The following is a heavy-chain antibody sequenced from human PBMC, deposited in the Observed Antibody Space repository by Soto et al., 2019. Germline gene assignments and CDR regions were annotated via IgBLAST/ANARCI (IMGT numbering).Heavy chain of an antibody. CDR3: ARNFQGTPFDY. CDR1: DGSISSGGYY. D-gene: IGHD1-1*01. CDR2: IYYSGST. V-gene: IGHV4-31*03. Sequence: SETLSLTCTLSDGSISSGGYYWSWIRQHPGKGLEWIGYIYYSGSTYYNPSLKSRVTISVDTSKNQFSLKLSSVAAADTAVYYCARNFQGTPFDYWGQGTLVTVSS. J-gene: IGHJ4*02.